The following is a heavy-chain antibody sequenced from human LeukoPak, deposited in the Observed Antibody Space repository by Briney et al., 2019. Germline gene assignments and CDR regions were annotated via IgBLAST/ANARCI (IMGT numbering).Heavy chain of an antibody. CDR1: GLNFISAW. V-gene: IGHV3-7*01. Sequence: GGSLRLSCAASGLNFISAWMSWVRQAPGKGLEWVAHIKGDASEKYYVDSVKGRFTISGDNARNSLFLQMSNLGAEDTAVCYCVAWYSSGNSWGQGTLVTVSS. CDR3: VAWYSSGNS. D-gene: IGHD6-25*01. CDR2: IKGDASEK. J-gene: IGHJ5*02.